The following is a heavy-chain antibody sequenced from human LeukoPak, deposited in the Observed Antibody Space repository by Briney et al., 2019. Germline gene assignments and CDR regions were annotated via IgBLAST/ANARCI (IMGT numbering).Heavy chain of an antibody. J-gene: IGHJ4*02. Sequence: GGSLRLSCAASGFTFSSYAMSWVRQAPGKGLEWVSAISGSGSTTYYADSVKGRFTISRDNSKNTLYLQMNSLRAEDTAVYYCAKAISREYSYGKIDHWGQGTLVTVSS. D-gene: IGHD5-18*01. V-gene: IGHV3-23*01. CDR2: ISGSGSTT. CDR3: AKAISREYSYGKIDH. CDR1: GFTFSSYA.